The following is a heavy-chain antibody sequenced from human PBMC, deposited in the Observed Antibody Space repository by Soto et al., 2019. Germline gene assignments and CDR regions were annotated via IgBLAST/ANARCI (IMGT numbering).Heavy chain of an antibody. J-gene: IGHJ4*02. D-gene: IGHD6-13*01. CDR3: ARDSWYFDV. Sequence: PGGSLRLSCGASGFTFTNFWMHWVRQFPGKGLVWVSRIDTSGTSTSYADSVKGRFTISRDNAKSTATLQMNSLRAEDTGVYYCARDSWYFDVWSQGSLVTVSS. CDR1: GFTFTNFW. CDR2: IDTSGTST. V-gene: IGHV3-74*01.